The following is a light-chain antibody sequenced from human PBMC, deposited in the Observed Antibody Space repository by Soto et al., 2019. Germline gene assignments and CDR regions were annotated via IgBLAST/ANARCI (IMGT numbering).Light chain of an antibody. CDR3: QKYIGPPFT. CDR2: GAS. J-gene: IGKJ3*01. CDR1: QGISNY. V-gene: IGKV1-27*01. Sequence: DIQMTQSPSSLSASVGDRVTITCRATQGISNYLAWYQQKPGKIPKLLIYGASILQSGVPSRFSGSGSGTDFTLTISSLQPEDVATYYCQKYIGPPFTFGLGTNVDIK.